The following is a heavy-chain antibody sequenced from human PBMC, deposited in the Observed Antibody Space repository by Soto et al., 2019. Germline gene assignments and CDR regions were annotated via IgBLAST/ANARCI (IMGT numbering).Heavy chain of an antibody. CDR2: IYYSGST. V-gene: IGHV4-59*08. D-gene: IGHD5-18*01. J-gene: IGHJ5*02. CDR3: ARHKQGYSYGYSGWFDP. CDR1: GFSISSYY. Sequence: SETLSLTCPVSGFSISSYYWSWIRQPPGKGLEWIGYIYYSGSTNYNPSLKSRVTISVDTSKNQFSLKLSSVTAADTAVYYCARHKQGYSYGYSGWFDPWGQGTLVTVSS.